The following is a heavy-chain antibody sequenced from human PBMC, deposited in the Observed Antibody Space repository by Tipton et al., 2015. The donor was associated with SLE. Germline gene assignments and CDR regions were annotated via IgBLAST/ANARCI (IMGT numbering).Heavy chain of an antibody. CDR1: GGSISSYY. CDR3: ARVRITMVRGVRYYYGMDV. Sequence: TLSLTCTVPGGSISSYYWSWIRQPPGKGLEWIGYIYYSGSTNYNPSLKSRVTISVDTSKNQFSLKLSSVTAADTAVYYCARVRITMVRGVRYYYGMDVWGQGTTVTVSS. J-gene: IGHJ6*02. D-gene: IGHD3-10*01. CDR2: IYYSGST. V-gene: IGHV4-59*01.